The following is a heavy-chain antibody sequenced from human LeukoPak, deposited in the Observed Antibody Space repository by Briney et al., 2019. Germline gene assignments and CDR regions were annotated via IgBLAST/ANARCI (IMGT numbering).Heavy chain of an antibody. Sequence: ASVKVSCKASGYTFTSYGISWVRQAPGQGLEWMGWISAYNGNTNYAQKLQGRVTMTTDTSTSTAYMELRSLRSDDTAVYYCARVQLWLRMAVSWFDPWGQGTLVTVSS. CDR1: GYTFTSYG. V-gene: IGHV1-18*01. J-gene: IGHJ5*02. D-gene: IGHD5-18*01. CDR3: ARVQLWLRMAVSWFDP. CDR2: ISAYNGNT.